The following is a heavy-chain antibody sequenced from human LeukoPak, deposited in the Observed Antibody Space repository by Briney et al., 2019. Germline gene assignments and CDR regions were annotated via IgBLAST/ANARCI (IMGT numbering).Heavy chain of an antibody. J-gene: IGHJ3*02. D-gene: IGHD6-19*01. CDR1: GYTFTGYY. V-gene: IGHV1-2*02. CDR2: INPNSGGT. Sequence: EASVKVSCKASGYTFTGYYMHWVRQAPGQGLEWMGWINPNSGGTNYAQKFQGRVTMTRDTSISTAYMELSRLRSDDTAVYYCAREGIGSGYNAFDIWGQGTMVTVSS. CDR3: AREGIGSGYNAFDI.